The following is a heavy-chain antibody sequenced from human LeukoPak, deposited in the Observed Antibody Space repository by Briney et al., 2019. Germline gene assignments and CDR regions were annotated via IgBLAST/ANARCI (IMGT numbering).Heavy chain of an antibody. J-gene: IGHJ4*02. CDR2: INPNNGGT. CDR1: GYTFTDYY. CDR3: ARRIVGAQNFDY. V-gene: IGHV1-2*02. D-gene: IGHD1-26*01. Sequence: GASVKVSCKASGYTFTDYYIHWVQQAPGRGLEWMGWINPNNGGTNYAQKLQGRVTMTTDTSTSTAYMELRSLRSDDTAVYYCARRIVGAQNFDYWGQGTLVTVSS.